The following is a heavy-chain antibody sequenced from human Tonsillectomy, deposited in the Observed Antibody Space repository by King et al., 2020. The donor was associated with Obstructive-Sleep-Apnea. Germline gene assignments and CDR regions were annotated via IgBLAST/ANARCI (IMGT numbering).Heavy chain of an antibody. J-gene: IGHJ4*02. CDR2: ISYDGSRK. V-gene: IGHV3-30*15. CDR1: GFTFSSYA. Sequence: VQLVESGGGVVKPGRSLRLSCAASGFTFSSYAMHRVRQAPGKGLEWVAVISYDGSRKYYADSVKGRFTISRDSSRNTVYLQMSSLRAEDTALYYCARDRNDYADHWGQGTLVTVSS. CDR3: ARDRNDYADH.